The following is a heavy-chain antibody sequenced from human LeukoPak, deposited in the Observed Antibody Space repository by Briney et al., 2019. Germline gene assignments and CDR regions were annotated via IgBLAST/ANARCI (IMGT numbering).Heavy chain of an antibody. CDR1: GGSFSGYY. CDR2: INHSGST. CDR3: ARLKVVVVAATKNYYFDY. V-gene: IGHV4-34*01. J-gene: IGHJ4*02. D-gene: IGHD2-15*01. Sequence: SETLSPTCAVYGGSFSGYYWSWIRQPPGKGLEWIGEINHSGSTNYNPSLKSRVTISVDTSKNQFSLKLSSVTAADTAVYYCARLKVVVVAATKNYYFDYWGQGTLVTVSS.